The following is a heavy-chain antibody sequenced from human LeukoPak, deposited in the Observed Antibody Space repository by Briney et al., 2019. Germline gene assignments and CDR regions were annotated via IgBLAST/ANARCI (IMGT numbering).Heavy chain of an antibody. V-gene: IGHV3-21*01. D-gene: IGHD5-12*01. CDR1: GFTFSIYS. CDR3: ARDSRDIVATIGY. J-gene: IGHJ4*02. Sequence: GGSLRLSCAASGFTFSIYSMNCVREAPGKGVEWVSSISSSSSYIYYADSVKGRFTISRDNAKNSLYLQMNSLRAEDTAVYYCARDSRDIVATIGYWGQGTLVTVSS. CDR2: ISSSSSYI.